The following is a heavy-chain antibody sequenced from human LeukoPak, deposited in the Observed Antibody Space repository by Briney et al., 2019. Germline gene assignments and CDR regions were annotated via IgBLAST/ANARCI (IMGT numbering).Heavy chain of an antibody. J-gene: IGHJ6*03. CDR3: ASNLPNTYYYMDV. CDR1: GYTFTSYG. V-gene: IGHV1-2*02. Sequence: ASVKVSCKASGYTFTSYGISWVRQAPGQGLEWMGWINPNSGGTNYAQKFQGRVTMTRDTSISTAYMELSRLRSDDTAVYYCASNLPNTYYYMDVWGKGTTVTVSS. CDR2: INPNSGGT.